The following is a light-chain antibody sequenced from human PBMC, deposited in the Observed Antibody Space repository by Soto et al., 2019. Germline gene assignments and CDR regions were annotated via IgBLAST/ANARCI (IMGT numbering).Light chain of an antibody. CDR2: GAS. V-gene: IGKV3-20*01. CDR3: QQYGSSPRPSWT. Sequence: EIVLPQSPGPLSLSQGERATLSCRASQSVSSSYLAWYQQKPGQAPRLLIYGASSRATGIPDRFSGSGSGTDFTLTISRLEPEDFAVYYCQQYGSSPRPSWTFGQGTKVEIK. CDR1: QSVSSSY. J-gene: IGKJ1*01.